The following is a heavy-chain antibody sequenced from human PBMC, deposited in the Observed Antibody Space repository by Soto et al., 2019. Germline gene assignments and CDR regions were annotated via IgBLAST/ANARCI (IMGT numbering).Heavy chain of an antibody. CDR3: ARSASYYDSYYYGMAV. J-gene: IGHJ6*02. CDR2: IYPGDSYT. V-gene: IGHV5-10-1*01. CDR1: GCSFTNYW. D-gene: IGHD3-3*01. Sequence: LGEPVKISSKGSGCSFTNYWISWVRQMPGKVLEWMGMIYPGDSYTNYSPSFQGHVTISADKSISTAYLQWSSLKASDTAMYYCARSASYYDSYYYGMAVWVQGTTVTVSS.